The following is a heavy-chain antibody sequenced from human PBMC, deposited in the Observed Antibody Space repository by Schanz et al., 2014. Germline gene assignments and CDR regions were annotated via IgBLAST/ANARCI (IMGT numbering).Heavy chain of an antibody. D-gene: IGHD3-9*01. CDR2: INPSGGST. J-gene: IGHJ6*02. CDR1: GYTFTSYY. Sequence: QVQLVQSGAEVKKPGASVKVSCKASGYTFTSYYMHWVRQAPGQGLEWMGIINPSGGSTSYAQKFQGRVTITADKSTSTVYMEVSGLRSEDTAVYYCAKVDRTRYYAMDVWGQGTTVTVSS. CDR3: AKVDRTRYYAMDV. V-gene: IGHV1-46*01.